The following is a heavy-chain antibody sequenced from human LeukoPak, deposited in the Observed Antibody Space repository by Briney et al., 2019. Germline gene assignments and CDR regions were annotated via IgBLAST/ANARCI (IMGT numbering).Heavy chain of an antibody. D-gene: IGHD1-26*01. J-gene: IGHJ5*02. CDR3: ARGATDTTRWFGP. V-gene: IGHV3-21*01. CDR2: ISRASESI. CDR1: GFTFNTYS. Sequence: GGSLRLSCEAPGFTFNTYSMSWVRQAPGKGLEWVSIISRASESIFYADSVKGRFTISRDNAKNSLYLQMNDLRAEDTAAYYCARGATDTTRWFGPWGQGTLVTVSS.